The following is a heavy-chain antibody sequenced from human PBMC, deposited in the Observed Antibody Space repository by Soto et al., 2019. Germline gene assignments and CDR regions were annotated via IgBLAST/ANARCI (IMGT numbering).Heavy chain of an antibody. D-gene: IGHD6-19*01. J-gene: IGHJ5*02. CDR2: ISYDGSNK. Sequence: PGGSLRLSCAASGFTFSSYAMHWVRQAPGKGLEWVAVISYDGSNKYYADSVKGRFTISRDNSKNTLYLQMNSLRAEDTAVYYCARSPGSGWDGGWFDPWGQGTLRTGSS. CDR1: GFTFSSYA. V-gene: IGHV3-30-3*01. CDR3: ARSPGSGWDGGWFDP.